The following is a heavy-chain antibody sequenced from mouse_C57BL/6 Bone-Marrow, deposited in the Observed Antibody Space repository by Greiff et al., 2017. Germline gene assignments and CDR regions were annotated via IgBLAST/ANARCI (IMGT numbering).Heavy chain of an antibody. CDR1: GYTFTDYY. CDR3: ARRGVYYGYDGGVFDY. D-gene: IGHD2-2*01. V-gene: IGHV1-26*01. J-gene: IGHJ2*01. CDR2: INPNNGGT. Sequence: VQLQQSGPELVKPGASVKISCKASGYTFTDYYMNWVKQSHGKSLEWIGDINPNNGGTSYNQKFKAKATLTVDKSSSTAYMELRSLTSEDSAVYYCARRGVYYGYDGGVFDYWGQGTTLTVSS.